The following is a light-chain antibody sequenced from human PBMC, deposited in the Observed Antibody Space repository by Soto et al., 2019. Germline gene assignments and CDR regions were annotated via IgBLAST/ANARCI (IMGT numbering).Light chain of an antibody. CDR1: SSDVGGYNY. Sequence: QSALTQPASVSGSPGQSITISFTGTSSDVGGYNYVSWYQQHPGKAPKLRIYEVSNRPSGVSNRFSGSKSGNTASLTISGLQAEDEADYYCSSYTSSSTKVFGTGTKLTVL. CDR2: EVS. J-gene: IGLJ1*01. CDR3: SSYTSSSTKV. V-gene: IGLV2-14*01.